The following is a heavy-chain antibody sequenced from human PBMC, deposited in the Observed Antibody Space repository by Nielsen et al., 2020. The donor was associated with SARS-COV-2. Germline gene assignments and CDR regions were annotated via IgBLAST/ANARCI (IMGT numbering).Heavy chain of an antibody. Sequence: GESLKISCAASGFTFSSYGMHWVRQAPGKGLEWVAVISYDGSNKYYADSVKSRFTISRDNSKNTLYLQMNSLRAEDTAVYYCAKRSSGWYAGAFDIWGQGTMVTVSS. J-gene: IGHJ3*02. D-gene: IGHD6-19*01. CDR1: GFTFSSYG. V-gene: IGHV3-33*05. CDR3: AKRSSGWYAGAFDI. CDR2: ISYDGSNK.